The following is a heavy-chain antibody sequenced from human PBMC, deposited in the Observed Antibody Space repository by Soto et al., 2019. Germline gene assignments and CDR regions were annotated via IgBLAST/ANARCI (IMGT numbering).Heavy chain of an antibody. CDR2: IYSSGNT. D-gene: IGHD6-19*01. Sequence: SETLSLTCTASGGSMSTYYWLWIRQAPGQGLEWIGYIYSSGNTNYNPSLKSRVAMSIDTSKMQFSLSLTSVTAADTAVYYCARAFGGWPPDPGGKETLVTVSS. V-gene: IGHV4-59*01. CDR1: GGSMSTYY. J-gene: IGHJ5*02. CDR3: ARAFGGWPPDP.